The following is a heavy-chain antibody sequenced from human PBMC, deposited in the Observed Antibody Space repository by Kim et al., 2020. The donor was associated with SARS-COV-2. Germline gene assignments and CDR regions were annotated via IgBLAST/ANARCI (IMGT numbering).Heavy chain of an antibody. D-gene: IGHD6-6*01. J-gene: IGHJ3*01. CDR3: VRNFYSTSSTYDFDF. CDR2: TNTHSHSL. V-gene: IGHV3-21*01. Sequence: KVMDWLSSTNTHSHSLSYADPLKGQFTISRDKIKTYLYLQMNSLRADDTAVYYCVRNFYSTSSTYDFDFWGQGTRVTVSS.